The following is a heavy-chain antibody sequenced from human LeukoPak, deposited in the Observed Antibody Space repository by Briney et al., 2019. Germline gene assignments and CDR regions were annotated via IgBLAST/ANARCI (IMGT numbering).Heavy chain of an antibody. CDR2: IFSGST. D-gene: IGHD2-2*01. Sequence: PSKTLSLTCTVSGASIGGSHFHWGWIRQPPGKGLEWIGSIFSGSTYYNPSLKSRVTISVDTSKNQFSLKLTSVTAADTATYYCARRGITYSSSFFAYWGQGTLVTASS. CDR1: GASIGGSHFH. CDR3: ARRGITYSSSFFAY. J-gene: IGHJ4*02. V-gene: IGHV4-39*01.